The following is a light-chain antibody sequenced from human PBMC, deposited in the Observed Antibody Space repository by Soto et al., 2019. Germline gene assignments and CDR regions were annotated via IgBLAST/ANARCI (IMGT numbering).Light chain of an antibody. CDR2: GVS. J-gene: IGLJ2*01. Sequence: QSALTQPASVSGSPGQSITISCTGTSSDVGGYNYVSWYQQHPGKAPKLMIYGVSNRPSGVSNRFSGSKSGNTASLTISGLQAEDEADYYCTSYTTSISLVFGGGTKLTVL. CDR3: TSYTTSISLV. CDR1: SSDVGGYNY. V-gene: IGLV2-14*01.